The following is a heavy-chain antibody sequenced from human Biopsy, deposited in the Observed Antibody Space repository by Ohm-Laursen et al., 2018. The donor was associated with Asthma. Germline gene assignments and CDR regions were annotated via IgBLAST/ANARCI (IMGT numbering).Heavy chain of an antibody. CDR3: ARVFKSSEWGPFYHFGLDV. J-gene: IGHJ6*02. D-gene: IGHD6-25*01. CDR1: GFSFSDYY. V-gene: IGHV3-11*01. Sequence: SLRLSRAASGFSFSDYYMTWMRQAPGKGLEWVSFISSSGSTTYPTDSVKGRFTISRDNAQKSLFLQMGSLRAEDTAIYYCARVFKSSEWGPFYHFGLDVWGQGTTVAVSS. CDR2: ISSSGSTT.